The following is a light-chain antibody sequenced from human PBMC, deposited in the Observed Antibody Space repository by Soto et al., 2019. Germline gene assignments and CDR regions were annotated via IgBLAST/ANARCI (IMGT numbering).Light chain of an antibody. Sequence: DIKMTQSPSSLSASIGDRVTITCRASQSISSYLNWYQEKPWKAPKLLIYAASSLQSWVPSRFRGSGAGTDFTLTISSLQAEDFATYYCQESYSTPHTFGQGARLENK. J-gene: IGKJ5*01. CDR1: QSISSY. V-gene: IGKV1-39*01. CDR3: QESYSTPHT. CDR2: AAS.